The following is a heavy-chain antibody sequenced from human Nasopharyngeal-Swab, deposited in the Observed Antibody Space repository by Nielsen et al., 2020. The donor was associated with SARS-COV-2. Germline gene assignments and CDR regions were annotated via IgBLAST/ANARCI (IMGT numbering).Heavy chain of an antibody. Sequence: ASVKVSCKVSGYTLTVLPIHWVRQAPGKGLEWMGTDVPEDGEPIYAQNFQGRVTMTEDTSTYTAYLELSSLRSEDTAVYYCASEGSGVFGVVIYAFDIWGPGTLVTVSS. CDR3: ASEGSGVFGVVIYAFDI. J-gene: IGHJ3*02. D-gene: IGHD3-3*01. V-gene: IGHV1-24*01. CDR2: DVPEDGEP. CDR1: GYTLTVLP.